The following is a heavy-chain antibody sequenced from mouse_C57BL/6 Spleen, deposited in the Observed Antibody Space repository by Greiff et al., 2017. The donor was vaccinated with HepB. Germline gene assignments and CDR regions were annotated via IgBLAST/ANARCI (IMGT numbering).Heavy chain of an antibody. J-gene: IGHJ3*01. Sequence: EVQLQQSGPELVKPGASVKMSCKASGYTFTDYNMHWVKQSHGKSLEWIGDINPNTGGTSYNQKFKGKATLTVNKSSSTAYMELRSLTSEDSAVYYCSYYGSSCVPWFAYWGQGTLVTVSA. CDR3: SYYGSSCVPWFAY. CDR1: GYTFTDYN. CDR2: INPNTGGT. V-gene: IGHV1-22*01. D-gene: IGHD1-1*01.